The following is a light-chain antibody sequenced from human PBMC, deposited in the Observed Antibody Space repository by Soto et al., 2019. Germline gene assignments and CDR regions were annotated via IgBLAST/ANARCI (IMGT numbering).Light chain of an antibody. CDR2: AAS. J-gene: IGKJ2*01. Sequence: DIQMTQSPSSLSASVGDRVTLTCRASQKINTYLNWYQQKPGRAPNLLIYAASTLQRGVPSRFTGSGSGTDFTLTISSLHPEDFATYYCQQNYNIPYTFGQGTKLEIK. CDR3: QQNYNIPYT. V-gene: IGKV1-39*01. CDR1: QKINTY.